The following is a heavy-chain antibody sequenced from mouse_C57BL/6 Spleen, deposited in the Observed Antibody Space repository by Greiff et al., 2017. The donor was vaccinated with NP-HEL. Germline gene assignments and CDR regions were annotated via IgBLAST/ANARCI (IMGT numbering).Heavy chain of an antibody. D-gene: IGHD1-1*01. J-gene: IGHJ4*01. CDR1: GYTFTDYN. CDR3: ARLRVYYYGSPYYYAMDY. CDR2: INPNNGGT. V-gene: IGHV1-18*01. Sequence: EVQLQQSGPELVKPGASVKIPCKASGYTFTDYNMDWVKQSHGKSLEWIGDINPNNGGTIYNQKFKGKATLTVDKSSSTAYMELRSLTSEDTAVYYCARLRVYYYGSPYYYAMDYWGQGTSVTVSS.